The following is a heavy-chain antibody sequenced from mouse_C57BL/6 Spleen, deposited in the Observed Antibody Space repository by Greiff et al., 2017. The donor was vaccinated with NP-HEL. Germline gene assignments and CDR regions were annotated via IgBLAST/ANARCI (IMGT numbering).Heavy chain of an antibody. J-gene: IGHJ2*01. V-gene: IGHV1-82*01. CDR1: GYAFSSSW. D-gene: IGHD2-3*01. CDR2: IYPGDGDT. CDR3: ARGDGYYFDY. Sequence: QVQLQQSGPELVKPGASVKISCKASGYAFSSSWMNWVKQRPGKGLEWIGRIYPGDGDTNYNGKFKGKATLTADKASSTAYMQLSILTSEDSAVYFCARGDGYYFDYWGQGTTLTVSS.